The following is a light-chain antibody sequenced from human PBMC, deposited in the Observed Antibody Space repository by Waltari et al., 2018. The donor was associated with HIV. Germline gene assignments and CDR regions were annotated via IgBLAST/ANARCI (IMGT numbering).Light chain of an antibody. CDR2: AAS. J-gene: IGKJ4*01. CDR1: QGISSY. CDR3: QHLNSYPLT. V-gene: IGKV1-9*01. Sequence: DIQTTQSPSTLSASVGDRVTITCRASQGISSYLAWYQQKPGKAPKLLIYAASTLQSGVPSRFSGSGSGTEFTLTISSLQPEDFATYFCQHLNSYPLTFGGGTKVEIK.